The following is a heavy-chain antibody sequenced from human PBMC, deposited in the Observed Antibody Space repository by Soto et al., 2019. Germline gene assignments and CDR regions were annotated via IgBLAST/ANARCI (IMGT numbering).Heavy chain of an antibody. CDR2: INPSGGST. CDR1: GYTFTSYY. J-gene: IGHJ6*02. Sequence: ASVKVSCKASGYTFTSYYMHWVRQAPGQGLEWMGIINPSGGSTSYAQKFQGRVTMTRDTSTSTVYMELSSLRSEDTAVYYCAGDPSYSSSWSAGMDVWGQGTTVTVSS. CDR3: AGDPSYSSSWSAGMDV. V-gene: IGHV1-46*01. D-gene: IGHD6-13*01.